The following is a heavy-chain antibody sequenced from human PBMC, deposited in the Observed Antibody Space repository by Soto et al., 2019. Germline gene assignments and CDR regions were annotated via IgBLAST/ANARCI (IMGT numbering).Heavy chain of an antibody. J-gene: IGHJ5*02. CDR2: VSYTGST. CDR3: ASSGSGRHSPWFDP. CDR1: GGSLSTYQ. Sequence: QVQLQASGPGLVKPSETLSLTCIVSGGSLSTYQWTWIRQPPGKGLEWIGYVSYTGSTTYNPSLGSGFTIPVGTSRNDCSLTRTAVTPADTAVYSWASSGSGRHSPWFDPWGKGTLVTVSP. D-gene: IGHD5-12*01. V-gene: IGHV4-59*01.